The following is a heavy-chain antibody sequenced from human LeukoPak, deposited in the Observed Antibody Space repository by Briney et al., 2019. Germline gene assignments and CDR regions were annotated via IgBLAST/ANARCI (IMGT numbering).Heavy chain of an antibody. CDR3: ARELELRSEGSFDY. D-gene: IGHD1-7*01. CDR2: ISYSGTT. Sequence: SETLSLTCTVSGASISSHYWSWIRQPPGKGLEWIGYISYSGTTKYNASLKSRVTISADTSKSHFSLNLSSLTAADTAVYYCARELELRSEGSFDYWGQGTLVTVSS. CDR1: GASISSHY. J-gene: IGHJ4*02. V-gene: IGHV4-59*11.